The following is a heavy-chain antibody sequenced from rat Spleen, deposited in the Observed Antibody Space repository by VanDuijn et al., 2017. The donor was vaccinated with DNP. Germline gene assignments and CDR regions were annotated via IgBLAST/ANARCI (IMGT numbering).Heavy chain of an antibody. CDR3: ARGPNYGGYADYFDY. J-gene: IGHJ2*01. CDR2: ITNTGGSI. V-gene: IGHV5-31*01. D-gene: IGHD1-11*01. Sequence: EVQLVESGGGLVQPGRSLKLSCVASGFTFNNYWMNWIRQAPGKGLEWVASITNTGGSIYYPDSVKGRFTISRDNAQNTLYLQMNSLTSEDTATYYCARGPNYGGYADYFDYWGQGVMVTVSS. CDR1: GFTFNNYW.